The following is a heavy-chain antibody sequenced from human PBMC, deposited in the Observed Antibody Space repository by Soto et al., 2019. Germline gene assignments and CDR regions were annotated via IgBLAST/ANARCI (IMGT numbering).Heavy chain of an antibody. V-gene: IGHV4-59*08. D-gene: IGHD2-15*01. J-gene: IGHJ3*02. Sequence: SETLSLTCTVSGGSISSYDWSWIRQPPGKGLEWIGYIYYSGSTNYNPSLKSRVTISVDTSKNQFSLKLSSVTAADTAVYYCARHGCSGGSCYPLDAFDIWGQGTMVTVSS. CDR3: ARHGCSGGSCYPLDAFDI. CDR1: GGSISSYD. CDR2: IYYSGST.